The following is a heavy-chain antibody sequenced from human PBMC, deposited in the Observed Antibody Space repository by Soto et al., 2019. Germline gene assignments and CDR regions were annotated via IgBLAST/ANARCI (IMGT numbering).Heavy chain of an antibody. J-gene: IGHJ3*02. Sequence: GGSLRLFCAASGFTFGDYAMNWVRQAPGKGLEWVGFIRSKAYSGTTEYAASVQCRITIARYDTKSIAYMQMNSLKNEDTSVYYSTRVVATFVAFDIWGQGTMVTVSS. V-gene: IGHV3-49*04. CDR3: TRVVATFVAFDI. D-gene: IGHD2-15*01. CDR1: GFTFGDYA. CDR2: IRSKAYSGTT.